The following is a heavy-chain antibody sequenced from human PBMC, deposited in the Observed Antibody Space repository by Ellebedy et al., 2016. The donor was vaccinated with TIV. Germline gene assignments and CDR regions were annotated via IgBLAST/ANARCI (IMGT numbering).Heavy chain of an antibody. CDR3: VRDLTNYGSSSY. V-gene: IGHV1-2*02. CDR2: INPKDGDT. D-gene: IGHD3-22*01. CDR1: GYTFIDYY. J-gene: IGHJ4*02. Sequence: AASVKVSCKASGYTFIDYYIHWVRQAPGQGLEWVGWINPKDGDTAYAQNLQGRVIMTGDTSITTAYMELSWLISDDTAVYYCVRDLTNYGSSSYWGQGTLVTVSS.